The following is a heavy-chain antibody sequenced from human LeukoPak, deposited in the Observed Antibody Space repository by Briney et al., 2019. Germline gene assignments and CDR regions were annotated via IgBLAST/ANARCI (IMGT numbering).Heavy chain of an antibody. D-gene: IGHD2-15*01. Sequence: SETLSLTCTVSGASIISHYWSWIRQPPGQELEWIGYIYSSGITDYNPSLKSRVTISVDTSKSQFSLHLTSVTAADTAVYYCARSRGLAGAATLADHWGQGTLVTVSS. CDR3: ARSRGLAGAATLADH. J-gene: IGHJ4*02. CDR1: GASIISHY. V-gene: IGHV4-4*08. CDR2: IYSSGIT.